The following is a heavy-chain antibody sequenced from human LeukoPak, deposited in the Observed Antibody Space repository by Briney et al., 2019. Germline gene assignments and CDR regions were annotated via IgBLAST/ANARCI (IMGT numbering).Heavy chain of an antibody. CDR3: ARGAPHPPSYDFWSGYYDSGYDGMDFDY. CDR1: GFTFSSYS. J-gene: IGHJ4*02. D-gene: IGHD3-3*01. V-gene: IGHV3-21*01. Sequence: GGSLRLSCAASGFTFSSYSMNWVRQAPGKGLEWVSSISSSSSYIYYADSVKGRFTISRDNAKNSLYLQMNSLRAEDTAVYYCARGAPHPPSYDFWSGYYDSGYDGMDFDYWGQGTLVTVSS. CDR2: ISSSSSYI.